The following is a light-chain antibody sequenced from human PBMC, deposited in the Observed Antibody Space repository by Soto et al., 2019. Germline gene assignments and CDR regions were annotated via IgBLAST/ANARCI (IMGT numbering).Light chain of an antibody. Sequence: EIVLTQSPATLSLSPGDRATLSCRASQSVRSYLAWYQQKPGQAPRLLIYDASNRATGVPARFSGSGSGTDFTLTISSLEPEDFAVYYCQQRSNWPPLTFDGGTKVEIK. J-gene: IGKJ4*01. CDR1: QSVRSY. CDR3: QQRSNWPPLT. CDR2: DAS. V-gene: IGKV3-11*01.